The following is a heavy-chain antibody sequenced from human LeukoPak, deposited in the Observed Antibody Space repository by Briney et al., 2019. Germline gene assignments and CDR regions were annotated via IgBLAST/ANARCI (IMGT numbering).Heavy chain of an antibody. CDR2: ISSSSSTI. D-gene: IGHD1-26*01. V-gene: IGHV3-48*04. CDR1: GFTFSSYS. CDR3: ARDRGGSYSAIDY. J-gene: IGHJ4*02. Sequence: QPGGSLRLSCAASGFTFSSYSMNWVRQAPGEGLEWVSFISSSSSTIYYADSVKGRFTISRDNAKNSLYLQMNSLRAEDTAVYYCARDRGGSYSAIDYWGQGTLVTVSS.